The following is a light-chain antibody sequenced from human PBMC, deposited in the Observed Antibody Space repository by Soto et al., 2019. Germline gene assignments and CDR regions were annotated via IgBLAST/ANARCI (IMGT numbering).Light chain of an antibody. CDR2: DAS. CDR1: QSISSW. Sequence: DIPMTQSPSTLSASVGDRVTITCRASQSISSWLAWYQQKPGIAPKLLIYDASRLESGVPSRFSGTGSGTEFTLTISSLQPDDFATYYCQQYNSYLNSFGQGTKLEIK. J-gene: IGKJ2*01. V-gene: IGKV1-5*01. CDR3: QQYNSYLNS.